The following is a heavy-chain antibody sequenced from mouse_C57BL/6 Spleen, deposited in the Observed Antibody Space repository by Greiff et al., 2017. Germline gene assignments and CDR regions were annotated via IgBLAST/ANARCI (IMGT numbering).Heavy chain of an antibody. J-gene: IGHJ4*01. CDR3: ARMDYGNPNYYAMDY. V-gene: IGHV1-75*01. CDR1: GYTFTDYY. CDR2: IFPGSGST. D-gene: IGHD2-1*01. Sequence: VQLQQSGPELVKPGASVKISCKASGYTFTDYYINWVKQRPGQGLEWIGWIFPGSGSTYYHEKVKGKATLTVDKSSSTAYMLLSILTSEDSAVYFCARMDYGNPNYYAMDYWGQGTSVTVSS.